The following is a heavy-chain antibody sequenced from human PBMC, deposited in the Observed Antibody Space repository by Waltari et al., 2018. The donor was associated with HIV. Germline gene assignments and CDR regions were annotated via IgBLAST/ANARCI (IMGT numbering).Heavy chain of an antibody. D-gene: IGHD3-22*01. Sequence: QVQLVESGGGVVQPGRSRRLSCAASGFTFSSFGMHWVRQAPGKGMDGVAVKSNDGSSKYYADAVKGRFTISRDNSKNTLYLNMNSLRAEDTAVYYCASPFYSDSTTYYYGLDYWGQGTLVTVSA. CDR1: GFTFSSFG. CDR2: KSNDGSSK. J-gene: IGHJ4*02. V-gene: IGHV3-30-3*01. CDR3: ASPFYSDSTTYYYGLDY.